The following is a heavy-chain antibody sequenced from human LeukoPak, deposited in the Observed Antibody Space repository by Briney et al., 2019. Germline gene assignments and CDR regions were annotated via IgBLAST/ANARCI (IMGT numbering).Heavy chain of an antibody. D-gene: IGHD3-22*01. J-gene: IGHJ4*02. V-gene: IGHV1-46*01. Sequence: ASVKVSCKASGHTFTTYYIHWVRQAPGQGLEWMGIINPSGGSTSYAQKFQGRVTMTRDTSTSTVYMELSSLRSEDTAVYYCARDRDSSGYFPSAFDYWGQGTLVTVSS. CDR1: GHTFTTYY. CDR2: INPSGGST. CDR3: ARDRDSSGYFPSAFDY.